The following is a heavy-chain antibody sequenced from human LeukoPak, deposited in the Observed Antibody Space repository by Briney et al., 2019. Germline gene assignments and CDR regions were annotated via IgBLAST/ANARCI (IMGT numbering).Heavy chain of an antibody. CDR1: GGTFSSYA. V-gene: IGHV1-69*05. D-gene: IGHD4-23*01. J-gene: IGHJ3*02. CDR2: IIPIFGTA. Sequence: SVKVSCKASGGTFSSYAISWVRQAPGQGLEWMGRIIPIFGTANYAQKFQGRVTITTDESTSTAYMELSSLRSEDTAVYYCARIDYGGNSAFDIWGQGTMVAVSS. CDR3: ARIDYGGNSAFDI.